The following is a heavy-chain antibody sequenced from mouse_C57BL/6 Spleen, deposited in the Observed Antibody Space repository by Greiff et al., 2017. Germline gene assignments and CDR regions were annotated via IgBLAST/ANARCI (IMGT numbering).Heavy chain of an antibody. CDR3: ARGGYDGPYGAY. J-gene: IGHJ3*01. D-gene: IGHD2-3*01. V-gene: IGHV1-81*01. Sequence: QVQLQQSGAELARPGASVKLSCKASGYTFTSYGISWVKQRTGQGLEWIGEIYPRSGNTYYNEKFKGKATLTADKSSSTAYMELRSLTSEDSAVDFCARGGYDGPYGAYWGQGTLVTVSA. CDR2: IYPRSGNT. CDR1: GYTFTSYG.